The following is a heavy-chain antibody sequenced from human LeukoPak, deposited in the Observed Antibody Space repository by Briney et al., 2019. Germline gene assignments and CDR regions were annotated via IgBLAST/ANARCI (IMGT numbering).Heavy chain of an antibody. V-gene: IGHV4-34*01. CDR1: GGSFSGYY. Sequence: SETLSLTCGVYGGSFSGYYWTWIRQSPGMGLEWIGEIIHTGRTNYSPSLTSRVSLSVDTSKNQFSLELSSVTAAATAVYYCARGILVTVYAAFDYWGQGTLVTVSS. CDR3: ARGILVTVYAAFDY. J-gene: IGHJ4*02. D-gene: IGHD2/OR15-2a*01. CDR2: IIHTGRT.